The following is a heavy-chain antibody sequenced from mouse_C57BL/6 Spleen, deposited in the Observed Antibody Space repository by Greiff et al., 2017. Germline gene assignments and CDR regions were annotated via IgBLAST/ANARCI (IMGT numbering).Heavy chain of an antibody. CDR1: GYTFTSYW. CDR2: IHPNSGST. CDR3: ARGVYGNSYYYAMDY. D-gene: IGHD2-1*01. J-gene: IGHJ4*01. Sequence: VQLQQPGAELVKPGASVKLSCKASGYTFTSYWMHWVKQRPGQGLEWIGMIHPNSGSTNYNEKFKSKATLTVDKSSSTAYMQLSSLTSEDSAVYYCARGVYGNSYYYAMDYWGQGTSVTVSS. V-gene: IGHV1-64*01.